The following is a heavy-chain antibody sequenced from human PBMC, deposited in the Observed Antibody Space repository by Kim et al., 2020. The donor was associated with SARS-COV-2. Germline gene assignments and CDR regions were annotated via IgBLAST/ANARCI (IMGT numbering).Heavy chain of an antibody. CDR1: GFTFSSYS. D-gene: IGHD3-10*01. CDR3: ARDPDQYGSGSYYLDY. V-gene: IGHV3-21*01. Sequence: GGSLRLSCAASGFTFSSYSMNWVRQAPGKGLEWVSSISSSSSYIYYADSMKGRFTISRDNAKNSLYLQMNSLRAEDTAVYYCARDPDQYGSGSYYLDYWGQGILVTVSS. J-gene: IGHJ4*02. CDR2: ISSSSSYI.